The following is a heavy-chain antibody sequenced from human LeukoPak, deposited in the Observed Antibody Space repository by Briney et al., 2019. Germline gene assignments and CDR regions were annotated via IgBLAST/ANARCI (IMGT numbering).Heavy chain of an antibody. D-gene: IGHD2-2*02. CDR1: GYTFTSYV. CDR3: AREGVVVPAAIYYDP. J-gene: IGHJ5*02. Sequence: ASVKVSCKASGYTFTSYVISWVRQAPGQGLEWMGWISAYNGNTNYAQKLQGRVTMTTDTSTSTAYMELRSLRSDDTAVYYCAREGVVVPAAIYYDPWGQGTLVTVSS. CDR2: ISAYNGNT. V-gene: IGHV1-18*01.